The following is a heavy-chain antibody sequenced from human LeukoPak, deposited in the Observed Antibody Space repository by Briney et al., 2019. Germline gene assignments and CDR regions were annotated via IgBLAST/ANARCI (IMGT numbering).Heavy chain of an antibody. J-gene: IGHJ4*02. V-gene: IGHV4-34*01. CDR3: ARGGLDSNYFDS. CDR1: GGSFSGYY. CDR2: INDSGST. D-gene: IGHD4-11*01. Sequence: SETLSLTCAVYGGSFSGYYWTWIRQPPGKGLEWIGEINDSGSTKYMPPLKSRVTILVDPSKNQVSLKVNSVTAADTAVYYCARGGLDSNYFDSWGQGVLLTVSS.